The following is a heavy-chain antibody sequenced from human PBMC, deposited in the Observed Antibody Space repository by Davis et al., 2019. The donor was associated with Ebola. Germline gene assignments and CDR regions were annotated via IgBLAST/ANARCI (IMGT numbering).Heavy chain of an antibody. CDR2: IYSGGST. D-gene: IGHD7-27*01. Sequence: GESLKISCAASGFTVSSNYMSWVRQAPGKGLEWVSVIYSGGSTYYADSVKGRFTISRDNSKNTLYLQMNSLRAEDTAVYYCARGIWLRLGIDWGQGTLVTVSS. CDR1: GFTVSSNY. V-gene: IGHV3-66*01. CDR3: ARGIWLRLGID. J-gene: IGHJ4*02.